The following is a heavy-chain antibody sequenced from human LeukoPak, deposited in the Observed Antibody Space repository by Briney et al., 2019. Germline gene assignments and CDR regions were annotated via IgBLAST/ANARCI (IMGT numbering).Heavy chain of an antibody. J-gene: IGHJ4*02. Sequence: SETLSLTCTVSGGSISSGSYYWSWIRQPAGKGLEWIGRIYTSGSTNYNPSLKSRVTISVDTSKNQFSLKLSSVTAADMAVYYCARDATFGDLGFDYWGQGTLVTVSS. V-gene: IGHV4-61*02. CDR1: GGSISSGSYY. CDR3: ARDATFGDLGFDY. CDR2: IYTSGST. D-gene: IGHD3-3*01.